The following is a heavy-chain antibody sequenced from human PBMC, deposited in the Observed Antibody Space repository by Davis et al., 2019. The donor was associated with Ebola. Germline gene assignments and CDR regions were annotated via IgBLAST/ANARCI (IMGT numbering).Heavy chain of an antibody. CDR2: INHSGST. Sequence: GSLRLSCAASGFTFSSYWMSWVRQPPGKGLEWIREINHSGSTNYNPSLKSRVTISVDTSKNQFSLKLSSVTAADTAVYYCASFPRFPGYYYYGMDVWGQGTTVTVSS. CDR3: ASFPRFPGYYYYGMDV. D-gene: IGHD1-14*01. V-gene: IGHV4-34*01. J-gene: IGHJ6*02. CDR1: GFTFSSYW.